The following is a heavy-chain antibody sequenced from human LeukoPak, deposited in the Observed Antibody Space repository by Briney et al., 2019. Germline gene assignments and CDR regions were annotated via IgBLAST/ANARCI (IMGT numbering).Heavy chain of an antibody. J-gene: IGHJ4*02. CDR1: GGSISTYY. D-gene: IGHD6-19*01. Sequence: SETLSLTCTVSGGSISTYYWSWIRQPAGKGLEWVGRIYTGGSTNYNPSLESRVTMSVDMSKNQFSLKLSSVTAADTAVYYCAGISSGWYKVYRGQGTLVTVSS. CDR2: IYTGGST. V-gene: IGHV4-4*07. CDR3: AGISSGWYKVY.